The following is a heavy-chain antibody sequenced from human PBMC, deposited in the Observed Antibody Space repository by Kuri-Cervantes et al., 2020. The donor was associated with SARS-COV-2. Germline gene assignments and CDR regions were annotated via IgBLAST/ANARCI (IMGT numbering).Heavy chain of an antibody. CDR2: IYTSGST. CDR3: ARLSPPKDAFDI. V-gene: IGHV4-4*07. D-gene: IGHD3-16*02. J-gene: IGHJ3*02. Sequence: ESLKISCTVSGGSISSYYWSWIRQPAGKGLEWIGRIYTSGSTNYNPSLKSRVTMSVDTSKNQFSLKLSSVTAADTAVYYCARLSPPKDAFDIWGQGTMVTVSS. CDR1: GGSISSYY.